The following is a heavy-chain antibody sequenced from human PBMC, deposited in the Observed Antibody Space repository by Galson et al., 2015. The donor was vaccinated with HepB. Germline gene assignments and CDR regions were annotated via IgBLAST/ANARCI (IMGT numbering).Heavy chain of an antibody. V-gene: IGHV1-58*01. J-gene: IGHJ6*02. CDR3: AAPVESYDSSGQPEGGMDV. CDR2: IVVGSGNT. D-gene: IGHD3-22*01. CDR1: GFTFTSSA. Sequence: QSGAEVKKPGESLKISCKASGFTFTSSAVQWVRQARGQRLEWIGWIVVGSGNTNYAQKFQERVTITRDMSTSTAYMELSSLRSEDTAVYYCAAPVESYDSSGQPEGGMDVWGQGTTVTVSS.